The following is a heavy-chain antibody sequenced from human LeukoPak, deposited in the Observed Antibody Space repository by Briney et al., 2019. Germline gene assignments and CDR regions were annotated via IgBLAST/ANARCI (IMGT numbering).Heavy chain of an antibody. D-gene: IGHD3-22*01. Sequence: ASVKVSCKASAYTFTSYSISWVRQAPGQGLEWMGWISAYNGNTNYAQKLQDRVTMTTDTSTSTDYMELRSLRSDDTAVFYCARGYLSYSSTGYYDFWGQGTLVTVSS. V-gene: IGHV1-18*01. CDR3: ARGYLSYSSTGYYDF. CDR1: AYTFTSYS. J-gene: IGHJ4*02. CDR2: ISAYNGNT.